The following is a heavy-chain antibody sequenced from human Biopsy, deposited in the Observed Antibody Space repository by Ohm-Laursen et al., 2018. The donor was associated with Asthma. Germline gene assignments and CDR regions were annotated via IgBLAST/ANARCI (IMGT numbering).Heavy chain of an antibody. CDR3: ARARSGNYFDY. CDR1: GFTFSSYS. CDR2: ISSSSSTI. D-gene: IGHD5-12*01. V-gene: IGHV3-48*01. J-gene: IGHJ4*02. Sequence: SLRLSCAASGFTFSSYSMNWVRQAPGKGLEWVSYISSSSSTIYYADSVKGRFTISRDNAKNSLYLQLNSLRAGDTAVYYCARARSGNYFDYWGQGTLVTVSS.